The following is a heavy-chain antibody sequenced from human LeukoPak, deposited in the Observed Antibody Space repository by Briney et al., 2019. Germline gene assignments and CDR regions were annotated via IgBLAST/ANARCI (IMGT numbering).Heavy chain of an antibody. CDR2: VYYSGRT. V-gene: IGHV4-59*01. Sequence: SETLSLTCTVSGGSINTYYSSWMRQPPRRGREWVGFVYYSGRTSYNPSLKSRVTISVDTSKSQFSLRLGSVTAADTGMYYCSRLGLGDEACWFDPWGQGTLVTVSS. J-gene: IGHJ5*02. D-gene: IGHD3-10*01. CDR1: GGSINTYY. CDR3: SRLGLGDEACWFDP.